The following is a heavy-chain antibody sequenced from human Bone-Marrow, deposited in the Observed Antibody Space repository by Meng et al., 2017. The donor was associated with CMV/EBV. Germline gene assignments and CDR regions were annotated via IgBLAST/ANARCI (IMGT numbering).Heavy chain of an antibody. J-gene: IGHJ5*02. D-gene: IGHD1-26*01. CDR1: GGSISSSSYY. V-gene: IGHV4-39*07. CDR3: ARGRPFSRLPLSWPKWKLRWGWFDP. Sequence: SETLSLTCTVSGGSISSSSYYWGWIRQPPGKGLEWIGSIYSSGSTYYNPSLKSRVTISVDTSKNQFSLKLSSVTAADTAVYYCARGRPFSRLPLSWPKWKLRWGWFDPCGQGTLVTVSS. CDR2: IYSSGST.